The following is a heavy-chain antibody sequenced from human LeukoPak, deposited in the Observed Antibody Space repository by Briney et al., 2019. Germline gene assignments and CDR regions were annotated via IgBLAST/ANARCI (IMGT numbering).Heavy chain of an antibody. CDR2: INHSGST. CDR1: GGSFSGYY. CDR3: ARVNGDPISMWFDP. J-gene: IGHJ5*02. D-gene: IGHD4-17*01. V-gene: IGHV4-34*01. Sequence: SETLSLTCAVYGGSFSGYYWSGRRQPPGRGLQWMGEINHSGSTNSTPSLKSRVTISVATSKNQFSLKLSSVTAADTAVYYCARVNGDPISMWFDPWGQGTLVTVSS.